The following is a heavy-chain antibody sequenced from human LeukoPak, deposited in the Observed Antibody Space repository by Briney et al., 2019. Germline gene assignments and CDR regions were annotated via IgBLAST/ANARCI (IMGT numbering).Heavy chain of an antibody. Sequence: PGGSLRLSCAASGFTFSSYWMHWVRQVPGKGLVWVSRINFDGSSTTYADSVKGRFTISRDNAKNTLYLQVSSLRAEDTAVYFCARGYINYVDYWGQGTLVTVSP. D-gene: IGHD5-24*01. CDR3: ARGYINYVDY. CDR1: GFTFSSYW. CDR2: INFDGSST. J-gene: IGHJ4*02. V-gene: IGHV3-74*01.